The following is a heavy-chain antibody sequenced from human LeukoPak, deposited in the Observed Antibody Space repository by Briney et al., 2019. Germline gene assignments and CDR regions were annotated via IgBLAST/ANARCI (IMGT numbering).Heavy chain of an antibody. Sequence: SETLSLTCVVSGYSISSGYHWGWIRQPPGGGLEWIGSVYRSGSTYYNPSLKSRVTISVDTSKNQISLKVRSVTAADTAVYYCARENWVFDYWGQGILVTVSS. D-gene: IGHD7-27*01. CDR1: GYSISSGYH. V-gene: IGHV4-38-2*02. J-gene: IGHJ4*02. CDR3: ARENWVFDY. CDR2: VYRSGST.